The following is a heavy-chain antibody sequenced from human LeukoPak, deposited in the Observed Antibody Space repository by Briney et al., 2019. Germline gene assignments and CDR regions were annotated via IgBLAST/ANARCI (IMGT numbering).Heavy chain of an antibody. J-gene: IGHJ4*02. D-gene: IGHD3-10*01. Sequence: GGSLRLSCAASGFTFSSYSMNWVRQAPGKGLEWVSLISWDGGSTYYADSVKGRFTISRDNSKNSLYLQMNSLRAEDTALYYCAKDMAAYYYSSGNIDYWGQGTLVTVSS. V-gene: IGHV3-43D*03. CDR2: ISWDGGST. CDR3: AKDMAAYYYSSGNIDY. CDR1: GFTFSSYS.